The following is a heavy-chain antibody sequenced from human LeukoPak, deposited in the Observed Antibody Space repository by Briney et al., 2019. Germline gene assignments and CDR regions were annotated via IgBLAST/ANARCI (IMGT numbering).Heavy chain of an antibody. CDR1: GFTFSSYW. J-gene: IGHJ4*02. CDR2: IKQDGSEK. D-gene: IGHD5-12*01. V-gene: IGHV3-7*01. CDR3: ARVSRDVDIGATTPPSYFDY. Sequence: GGSLRLSCAASGFTFSSYWMSWVRQAPGKGLEWVANIKQDGSEKYYVDSVKGRFTISRDNAKNSLYLQMNSLRAEDTAVYYCARVSRDVDIGATTPPSYFDYWGQGPLVTVSS.